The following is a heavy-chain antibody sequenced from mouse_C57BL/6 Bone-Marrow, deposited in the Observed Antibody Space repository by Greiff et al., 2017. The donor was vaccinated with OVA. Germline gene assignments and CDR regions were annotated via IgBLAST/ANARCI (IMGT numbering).Heavy chain of an antibody. Sequence: QVQLKQPGAELVKPGASVKMSCKASGYTFTSYWITWVKLRPGQGLEWIGDIYPGSGSTNYNEKFKSKATLTVDTSSSTAYMQLSSLTSEDSAVYYCARARDYDWYFDVWGTGTTVTVSS. V-gene: IGHV1-55*01. J-gene: IGHJ1*03. CDR2: IYPGSGST. D-gene: IGHD2-4*01. CDR3: ARARDYDWYFDV. CDR1: GYTFTSYW.